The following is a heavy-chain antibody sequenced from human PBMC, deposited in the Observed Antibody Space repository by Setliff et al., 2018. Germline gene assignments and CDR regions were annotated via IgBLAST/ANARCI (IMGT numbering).Heavy chain of an antibody. D-gene: IGHD5-18*01. J-gene: IGHJ6*03. CDR1: GDSFNNYA. CDR2: IIPMFGTP. V-gene: IGHV1-69*05. Sequence: SVKVSCKASGDSFNNYAISWVRQAPGQGLEWMGGIIPMFGTPAYAQKFQDRVTITTDESTSTAYMELSSLRTEDTAVYYCAREGVDTRSSTDYRYYMDVWGKGTAVTVSS. CDR3: AREGVDTRSSTDYRYYMDV.